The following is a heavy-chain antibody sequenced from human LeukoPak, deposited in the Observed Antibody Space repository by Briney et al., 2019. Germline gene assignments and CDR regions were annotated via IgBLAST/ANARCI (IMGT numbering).Heavy chain of an antibody. V-gene: IGHV4-4*07. CDR2: TYSGGIT. J-gene: IGHJ4*02. CDR1: GGSISSFY. D-gene: IGHD2-21*01. CDR3: ARNPCGGGTCHHYSDY. Sequence: PSETLSLTCTVSGGSISSFYWSWIRQPAGKGLEWIGRTYSGGITNYSPSLKSRVTMSVDTSNNQFSLKLTSMTAADTAVYYCARNPCGGGTCHHYSDYWGQGTLVTVSS.